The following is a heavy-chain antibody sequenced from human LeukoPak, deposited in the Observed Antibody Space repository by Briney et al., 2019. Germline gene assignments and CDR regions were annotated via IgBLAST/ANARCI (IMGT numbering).Heavy chain of an antibody. CDR1: GFTFSSYW. V-gene: IGHV3-7*03. CDR3: ARVDGHAHWFDP. Sequence: GGSLRLSCAASGFTFSSYWMSWVRQAPGKGLEWVANIKQDGSEKYCMDSVKGRFTVSRDNAKNSLYLQMNSLRAEDTAVYHCARVDGHAHWFDPRDQGTLVTVSS. CDR2: IKQDGSEK. J-gene: IGHJ5*02.